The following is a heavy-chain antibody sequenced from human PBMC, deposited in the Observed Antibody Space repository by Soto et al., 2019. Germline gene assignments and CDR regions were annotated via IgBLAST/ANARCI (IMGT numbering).Heavy chain of an antibody. Sequence: EVQLVESGGGLVQPGRSLRLSCAASGFTFDDYAMHWVRQAPGKGLEWVSGISWNSGSIGYADSVKGRFTISRDNAKNSLYLQMNSLRAEDTALYYCAKDTRAARHYSYGMDVWGQGTTVTVSS. D-gene: IGHD6-6*01. CDR2: ISWNSGSI. V-gene: IGHV3-9*01. J-gene: IGHJ6*02. CDR1: GFTFDDYA. CDR3: AKDTRAARHYSYGMDV.